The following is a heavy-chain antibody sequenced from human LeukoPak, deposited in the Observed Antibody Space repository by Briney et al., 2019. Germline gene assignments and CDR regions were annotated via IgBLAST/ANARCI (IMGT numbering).Heavy chain of an antibody. J-gene: IGHJ6*03. CDR3: AKGGGYEAQYYYYYLDV. Sequence: PGGSLRLSYIASGFTFSSYAMSWVRQAPGKGLEWVAFIRYDGSNKYYADSVKGRFTISRDNSKNTLYLQMKSLRAEDTAVYYCAKGGGYEAQYYYYYLDVWGKGTTVTISS. D-gene: IGHD5-12*01. CDR2: IRYDGSNK. CDR1: GFTFSSYA. V-gene: IGHV3-30*02.